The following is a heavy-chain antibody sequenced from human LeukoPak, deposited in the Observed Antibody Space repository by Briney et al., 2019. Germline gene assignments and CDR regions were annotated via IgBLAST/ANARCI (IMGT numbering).Heavy chain of an antibody. CDR2: ISSSSGYI. V-gene: IGHV3-21*01. CDR1: GFTFSSYS. J-gene: IGHJ4*02. Sequence: PGGSLRLSCAASGFTFSSYSMNWVSQAPGKWLEWVSSISSSSGYIYYAYSVKGRFTISRDNAKNSLYLQLNSLRAEDTAVYYCARDDIVATTWCDYWGQGILVTVSS. D-gene: IGHD5-12*01. CDR3: ARDDIVATTWCDY.